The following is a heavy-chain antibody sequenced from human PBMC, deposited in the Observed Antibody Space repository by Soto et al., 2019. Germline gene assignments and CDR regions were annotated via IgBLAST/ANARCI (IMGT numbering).Heavy chain of an antibody. CDR2: ISGSGGST. J-gene: IGHJ4*02. CDR3: AKDPLAAAGTSGYFDY. Sequence: GGSLRLSCAASGFTFSSYAMSWVRQAPGKGLEWVSAISGSGGSTYYADSVKGRFTISRDNSKNTLYLQMNSLRAEDTAVYYCAKDPLAAAGTSGYFDYWGQGTLVTVSS. V-gene: IGHV3-23*01. CDR1: GFTFSSYA. D-gene: IGHD6-13*01.